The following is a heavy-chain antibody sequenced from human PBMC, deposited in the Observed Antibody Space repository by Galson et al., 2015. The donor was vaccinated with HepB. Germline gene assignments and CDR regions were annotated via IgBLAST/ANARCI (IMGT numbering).Heavy chain of an antibody. D-gene: IGHD2-2*01. CDR1: GFTFSSYW. J-gene: IGHJ6*02. CDR3: ARDHVPAAMHWDYYGMDV. CDR2: INSDGSST. Sequence: SLRLSCAASGFTFSSYWMHWVRQAPGKGLVWVSRINSDGSSTSYADSVKGRFTISRDNAKNTLYLQMNSLRAEDTAVYYCARDHVPAAMHWDYYGMDVWGQGTTVTVSS. V-gene: IGHV3-74*01.